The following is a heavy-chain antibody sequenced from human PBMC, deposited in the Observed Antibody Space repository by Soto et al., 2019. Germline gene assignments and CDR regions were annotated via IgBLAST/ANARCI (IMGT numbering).Heavy chain of an antibody. CDR3: ARSIVVVTALDY. D-gene: IGHD2-21*02. CDR1: GYTFTSYA. V-gene: IGHV1-3*05. J-gene: IGHJ4*02. CDR2: INAGNGNT. Sequence: QVQLVQSGAEEKKPGASVKGSCKASGYTFTSYAMHWVRQAPGQRLEWMGWINAGNGNTKYSQKFQGRVTITRDTSESTAYMELSSLRSEDTAVYYGARSIVVVTALDYWGQGTLVTVSS.